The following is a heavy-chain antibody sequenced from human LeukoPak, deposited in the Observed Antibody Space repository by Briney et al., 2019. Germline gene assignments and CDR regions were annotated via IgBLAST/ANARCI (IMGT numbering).Heavy chain of an antibody. V-gene: IGHV3-7*03. CDR1: GFTFSSHW. Sequence: GGSLRLSCVASGFTFSSHWMSWVRQAPGKGLEWVGNIKQDGSDKYHADSVKGRFTISRDNAKNSLYLQMSSLRAKDMAVYYCATQAYALFDYWGQGTLVTVSS. J-gene: IGHJ4*02. CDR2: IKQDGSDK. D-gene: IGHD2-2*01. CDR3: ATQAYALFDY.